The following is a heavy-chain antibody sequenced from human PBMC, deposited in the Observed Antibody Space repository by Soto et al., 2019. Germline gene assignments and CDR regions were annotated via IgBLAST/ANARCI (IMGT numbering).Heavy chain of an antibody. CDR1: GFTFSSYS. Sequence: GGSLRLSCAASGFTFSSYSMNWVRQAPGKGLEWVSSISSSSSYIYYADSVKGRFTISRDNAKNSLYLQMNSLRAEDTAVYYCAREYSGYDYPLFDYWGQGTLVTVSS. D-gene: IGHD5-12*01. CDR2: ISSSSSYI. J-gene: IGHJ4*02. V-gene: IGHV3-21*01. CDR3: AREYSGYDYPLFDY.